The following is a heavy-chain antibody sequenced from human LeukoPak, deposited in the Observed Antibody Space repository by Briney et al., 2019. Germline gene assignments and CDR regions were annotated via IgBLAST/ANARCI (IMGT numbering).Heavy chain of an antibody. V-gene: IGHV4-39*01. CDR3: ARHRHSHHYDD. CDR1: GGSISSSSSDYY. D-gene: IGHD5-18*01. Sequence: SETLSLTCTVSGGSISSSSSDYYWGWVRQPPGKGLEWIGSISYSWSTYYNPPLKSRVTIFADTSNNQFSLKLTAATAADTAVYYCARHRHSHHYDDWGQGTLVTVS. CDR2: ISYSWST. J-gene: IGHJ4*02.